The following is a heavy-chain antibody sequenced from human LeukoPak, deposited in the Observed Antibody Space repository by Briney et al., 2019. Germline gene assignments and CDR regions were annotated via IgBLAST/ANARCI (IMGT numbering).Heavy chain of an antibody. J-gene: IGHJ4*02. D-gene: IGHD4-17*01. CDR1: GFTFSSYW. CDR3: ARDGPPTVNYFDY. V-gene: IGHV3-7*01. CDR2: IKQDGSEK. Sequence: GGSLRLSCAASGFTFSSYWMSWVRQAPGKGLEWVANIKQDGSEKYYVDSVKGRFTISRDNAKNSLYLQMNSLRAEDTAVYYCARDGPPTVNYFDYWGQGTLVTVSS.